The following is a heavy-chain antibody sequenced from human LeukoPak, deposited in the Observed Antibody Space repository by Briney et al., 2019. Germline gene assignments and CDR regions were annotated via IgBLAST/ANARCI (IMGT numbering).Heavy chain of an antibody. J-gene: IGHJ4*02. Sequence: SVKVSCKASGGTFSSYTISWVRQAPGQGLEWMGRIIPILGIANYAQKFQGRVTITADKSTSTAYMELSSLRSEDTAVYSCARDPEGYTAMDIDYWGQGTLVTVSS. CDR2: IIPILGIA. CDR1: GGTFSSYT. D-gene: IGHD5-18*01. CDR3: ARDPEGYTAMDIDY. V-gene: IGHV1-69*04.